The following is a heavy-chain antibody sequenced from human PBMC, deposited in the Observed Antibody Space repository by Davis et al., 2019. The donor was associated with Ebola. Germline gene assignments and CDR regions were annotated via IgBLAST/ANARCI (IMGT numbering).Heavy chain of an antibody. J-gene: IGHJ1*01. V-gene: IGHV3-7*01. CDR3: ARERDSSSSGRLESLQD. Sequence: GESLKISCAGSGFTFNSDWMSWVRQAPGKGLEWVANIKEDGSEKYYVDSVKGRFTVSSDNAKNSLYLQMNSLRAEDTALYYCARERDSSSSGRLESLQDWGQGTLVTVSS. D-gene: IGHD6-6*01. CDR1: GFTFNSDW. CDR2: IKEDGSEK.